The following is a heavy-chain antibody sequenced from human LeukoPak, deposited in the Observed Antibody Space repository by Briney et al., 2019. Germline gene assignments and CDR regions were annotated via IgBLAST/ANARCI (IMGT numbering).Heavy chain of an antibody. V-gene: IGHV1-69*05. CDR3: ARYLVEMATIRADAFDI. D-gene: IGHD5-24*01. Sequence: SVKVSCKASGGTFSSYAISWVRQAPGQGLEWMGGIIPIFGTANYAQKFQGRVTITTDESTSTAYMELSSLRSEDKAVGYCARYLVEMATIRADAFDIWGQGTMVTVSS. CDR1: GGTFSSYA. J-gene: IGHJ3*02. CDR2: IIPIFGTA.